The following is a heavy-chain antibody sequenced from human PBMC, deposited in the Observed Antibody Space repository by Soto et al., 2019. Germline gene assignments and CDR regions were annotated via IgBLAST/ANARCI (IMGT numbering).Heavy chain of an antibody. CDR1: GCSMINYY. V-gene: IGHV4-59*01. J-gene: IGHJ4*02. CDR3: ARLSMLLWPRFDS. Sequence: SETMPLTSIVSGCSMINYYWSWLRPPPGKGLEYIGYIYYSGSTNYNSSLKSRVTISLDTSKNQFSLKLSSLTAADTAVYFCARLSMLLWPRFDSCGQGTLVTLS. D-gene: IGHD2-2*01. CDR2: IYYSGST.